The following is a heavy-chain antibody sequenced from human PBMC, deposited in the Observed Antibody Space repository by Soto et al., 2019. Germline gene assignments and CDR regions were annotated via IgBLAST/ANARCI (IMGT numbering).Heavy chain of an antibody. D-gene: IGHD3-3*02. CDR3: AGTSTQYYYYGMDV. Sequence: GESLKISCKGSGYSFTSYWISWVRQMPGKGLEWMGRIDPSDSYTNYSPSFQGHVTISADKSISTAYLQWSSLKASDTAMYYCAGTSTQYYYYGMDVRGQGTTVTVSS. CDR2: IDPSDSYT. V-gene: IGHV5-10-1*01. CDR1: GYSFTSYW. J-gene: IGHJ6*02.